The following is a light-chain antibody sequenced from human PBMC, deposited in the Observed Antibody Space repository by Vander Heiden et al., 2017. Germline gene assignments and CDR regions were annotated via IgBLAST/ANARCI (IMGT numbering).Light chain of an antibody. Sequence: QSALTQPASVSGSLGQSITISCSGTSSDVGGYDHVSWYQQHPGKAPKLLIYEVSDRPSGVSNRFSGSKSGNTASLTISGLQAEDEANYYCSSYTRSSTYVFGTGTQVTVL. CDR2: EVS. J-gene: IGLJ1*01. CDR3: SSYTRSSTYV. CDR1: SSDVGGYDH. V-gene: IGLV2-14*03.